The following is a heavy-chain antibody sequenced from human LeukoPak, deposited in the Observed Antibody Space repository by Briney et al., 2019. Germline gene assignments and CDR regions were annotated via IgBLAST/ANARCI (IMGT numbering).Heavy chain of an antibody. Sequence: SETLSLTCTVSGGSISSYYWSWIRQPPGKGLEWIGYIYYSGSTNYNPSLKSRVTISVDTSKNQFSLKLSSVTAADTAVYYCARRLRGYPLGSFDYWGQGTLVTVSS. J-gene: IGHJ4*02. V-gene: IGHV4-59*08. CDR3: ARRLRGYPLGSFDY. CDR1: GGSISSYY. CDR2: IYYSGST. D-gene: IGHD3-22*01.